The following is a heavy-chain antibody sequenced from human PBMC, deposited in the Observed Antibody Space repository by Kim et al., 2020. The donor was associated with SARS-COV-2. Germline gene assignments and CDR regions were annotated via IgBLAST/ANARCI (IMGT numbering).Heavy chain of an antibody. CDR3: AKDIRGYQDYYDSSGRGFDY. J-gene: IGHJ4*02. V-gene: IGHV3-43*02. Sequence: GGSLRLSCAASGFTFDDYAMHWVRQAPGKGLEWVSLISGDGGSTYYADSVKGRFTISRDNSKNSLYLQMNSLRTEDTALYYCAKDIRGYQDYYDSSGRGFDYWGQGTLVTVSS. D-gene: IGHD3-22*01. CDR1: GFTFDDYA. CDR2: ISGDGGST.